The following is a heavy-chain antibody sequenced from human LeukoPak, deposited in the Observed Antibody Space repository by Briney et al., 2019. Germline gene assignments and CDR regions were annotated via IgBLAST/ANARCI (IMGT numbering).Heavy chain of an antibody. J-gene: IGHJ4*02. CDR2: ISYDGSNK. V-gene: IGHV3-30*18. D-gene: IGHD3-22*01. CDR3: AKAGGFYYDSSGYKASGGLFDY. Sequence: PGGSLRLSCAASGFTFSSYGMHWVRQAPGEGLEWVAVISYDGSNKYYADSVKGRFTISRDNSKNTLYLQMNSLRAEDTAVYYCAKAGGFYYDSSGYKASGGLFDYWGQGTLVTVSS. CDR1: GFTFSSYG.